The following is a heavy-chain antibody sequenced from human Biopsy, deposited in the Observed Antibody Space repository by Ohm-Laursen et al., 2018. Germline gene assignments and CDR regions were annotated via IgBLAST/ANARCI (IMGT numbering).Heavy chain of an antibody. V-gene: IGHV1-18*04. Sequence: SVKVSCKTSGYTFTAYGISWVRQAPGQGLEWMGWISTYNDDTNIAQKFQGRVSMTTDTSTRTAYMELRSLRSGDTAIYFCARDPGYDFWSGSDPFDIWGQETLVTVS. CDR1: GYTFTAYG. CDR2: ISTYNDDT. CDR3: ARDPGYDFWSGSDPFDI. J-gene: IGHJ3*02. D-gene: IGHD3-3*01.